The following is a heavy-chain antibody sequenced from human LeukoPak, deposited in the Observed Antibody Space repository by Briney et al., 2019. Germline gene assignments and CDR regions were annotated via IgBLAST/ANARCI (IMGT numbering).Heavy chain of an antibody. V-gene: IGHV4-59*08. J-gene: IGHJ4*02. CDR3: AAGTMVRGVRPFDY. Sequence: SETLSLTCTVSGGSISTYYWSWLRQPPGKGLEWIGYIYYIGSTNYNPSLKSRVTISVDTSKNQFSLNLSSVTAADTAVYYCAAGTMVRGVRPFDYWGQGTLVTVSS. D-gene: IGHD3-10*01. CDR2: IYYIGST. CDR1: GGSISTYY.